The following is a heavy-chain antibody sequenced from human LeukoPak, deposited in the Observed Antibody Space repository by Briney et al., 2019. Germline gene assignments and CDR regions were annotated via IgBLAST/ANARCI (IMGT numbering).Heavy chain of an antibody. J-gene: IGHJ6*03. Sequence: SETLSLTCTVSGGSINSGGYYWSWIRQPAGKGLEWIGRIYTSGSTNYNPSLKGRVTISVDTSKNQFSLKLTSVTAADTAVYYCARAYSRGGADYMDVWGKGTTVTISS. CDR3: ARAYSRGGADYMDV. V-gene: IGHV4-61*02. CDR1: GGSINSGGYY. D-gene: IGHD2-15*01. CDR2: IYTSGST.